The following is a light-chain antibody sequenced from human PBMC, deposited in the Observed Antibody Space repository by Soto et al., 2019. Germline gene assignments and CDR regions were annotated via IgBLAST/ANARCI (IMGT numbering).Light chain of an antibody. Sequence: DIQMTQSPSSLSASVGDRVTVTCRASQGIGILLGWYQHKPGKAPKRLIYAASSLESGVSSRFSGSRSGTEFTHTTSSLQPEDCATYYWLQHNSYPFTCDPGTKVGIE. CDR3: LQHNSYPFT. J-gene: IGKJ3*01. CDR2: AAS. V-gene: IGKV1-17*01. CDR1: QGIGIL.